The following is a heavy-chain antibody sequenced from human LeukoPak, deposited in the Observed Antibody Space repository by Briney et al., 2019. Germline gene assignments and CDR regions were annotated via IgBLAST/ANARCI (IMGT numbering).Heavy chain of an antibody. V-gene: IGHV3-23*01. CDR3: AKVRTYFYHGLDV. CDR1: GFTFRSYA. CDR2: ISSTGGST. J-gene: IGHJ6*02. Sequence: GGSLRLSCAASGFTFRSYAMSWVRQAPGKGLEWVSVISSTGGSTFYADSVKGRFTISRDNSKNTLFLQVNSLRAEDTAVYYCAKVRTYFYHGLDVWGQGTTVTVSS. D-gene: IGHD1-14*01.